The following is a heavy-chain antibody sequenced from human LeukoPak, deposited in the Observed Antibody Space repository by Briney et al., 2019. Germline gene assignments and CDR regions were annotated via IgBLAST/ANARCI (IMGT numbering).Heavy chain of an antibody. J-gene: IGHJ4*02. D-gene: IGHD5-18*01. CDR3: ANLYSYGFVDY. CDR1: GFTFSSYG. Sequence: GRSLRLSCAASGFTFSSYGMHWVRQAPGKGLEWVAVISYDGSNKYYADSVKGRFTISRDNSKNTLYLQMNSLRPEDTAVYYCANLYSYGFVDYWGQGTLVTVSS. CDR2: ISYDGSNK. V-gene: IGHV3-30*18.